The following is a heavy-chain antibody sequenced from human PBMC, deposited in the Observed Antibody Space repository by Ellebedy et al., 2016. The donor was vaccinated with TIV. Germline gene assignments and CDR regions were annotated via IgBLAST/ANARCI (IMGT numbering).Heavy chain of an antibody. D-gene: IGHD3-10*01. V-gene: IGHV3-11*04. CDR3: ARDRTGVLDI. CDR1: GFTFSDYY. CDR2: ISSGGSTM. Sequence: PGGSLRLSCAASGFTFSDYYISWIRQAPGKGRDWVSYISSGGSTMKYADSAKGRFTISRDNADNSLYLQMNSLRADDTAVYYCARDRTGVLDIWGQGTTVTVSS. J-gene: IGHJ3*02.